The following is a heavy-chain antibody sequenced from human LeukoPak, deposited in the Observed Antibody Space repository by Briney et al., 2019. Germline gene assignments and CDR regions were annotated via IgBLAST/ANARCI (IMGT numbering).Heavy chain of an antibody. D-gene: IGHD6-13*01. CDR3: AKGESSWYVGWFDP. CDR1: GFTFSSYA. CDR2: ISGSGGST. Sequence: GGSLRLSCAASGFTFSSYAVSWVRQAPGKGLEWVSAISGSGGSTYYADSVKGRFTISRDNSKNTLYLKMNSLRAEDTAVYYCAKGESSWYVGWFDPWGQGTLVTVSS. V-gene: IGHV3-23*01. J-gene: IGHJ5*02.